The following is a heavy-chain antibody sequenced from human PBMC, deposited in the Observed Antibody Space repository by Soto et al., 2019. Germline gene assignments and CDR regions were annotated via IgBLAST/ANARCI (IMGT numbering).Heavy chain of an antibody. CDR2: ISYDGSNK. CDR3: AKFPAAAGTQRYYYGMDV. Sequence: GGSLRLSCAASGFTFSSYGMHWVRQAPGKGLEWVAVISYDGSNKYYADSVKGRFTISRGNSKNTLYLQMNSLRAEDTAVYYCAKFPAAAGTQRYYYGMDVWGQGTTVTVSS. J-gene: IGHJ6*02. D-gene: IGHD6-13*01. CDR1: GFTFSSYG. V-gene: IGHV3-30*18.